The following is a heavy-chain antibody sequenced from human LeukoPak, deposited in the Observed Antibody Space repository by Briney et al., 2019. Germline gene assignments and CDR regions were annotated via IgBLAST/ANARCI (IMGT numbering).Heavy chain of an antibody. CDR2: IKFDGSST. D-gene: IGHD3-16*01. Sequence: PGGSLRLSCAASGFTFSNDWMHWVRQAPGKGLVWVSRIKFDGSSTNYADFVKGRFTISGDNARNTVYLQMNSLGAEDTAVYYCARGVRGGYYLDYWGQGSLVTVSP. V-gene: IGHV3-74*01. J-gene: IGHJ4*02. CDR3: ARGVRGGYYLDY. CDR1: GFTFSNDW.